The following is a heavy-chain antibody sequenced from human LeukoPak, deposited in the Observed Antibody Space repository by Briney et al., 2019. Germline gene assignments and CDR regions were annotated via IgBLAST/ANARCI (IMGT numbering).Heavy chain of an antibody. CDR3: MRDYMGWFDP. V-gene: IGHV3-30-3*01. CDR2: ISLDGSTE. Sequence: PGGSLRLSCAASGFTFNSYWMSWVRQAPGKGLEWVSIISLDGSTEFYADSVKGRFTISRDTASNTMHLEMNNLRIEDTAVYYCMRDYMGWFDPWGQGSLVTVSS. CDR1: GFTFNSYW. J-gene: IGHJ5*02. D-gene: IGHD3-10*01.